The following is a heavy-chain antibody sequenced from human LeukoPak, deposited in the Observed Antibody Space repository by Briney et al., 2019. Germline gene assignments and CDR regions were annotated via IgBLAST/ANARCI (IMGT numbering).Heavy chain of an antibody. CDR2: INHSGST. J-gene: IGHJ5*02. V-gene: IGHV4-34*01. CDR3: ARAVGYCSSTSPNWFDP. Sequence: PSETLSLTCAVSGGSISSGGYYWSWIRQPPGKGLEWIGEINHSGSTNYNPSLKSRVTISVDTSKNQFSLKLSSVTAADTAVYYCARAVGYCSSTSPNWFDPWGQGTLVTVSS. D-gene: IGHD2-2*01. CDR1: GGSISSGGYY.